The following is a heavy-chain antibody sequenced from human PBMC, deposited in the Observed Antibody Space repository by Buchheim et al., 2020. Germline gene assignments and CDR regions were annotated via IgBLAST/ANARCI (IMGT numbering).Heavy chain of an antibody. CDR3: AKAAQSGSGWSDH. Sequence: EVQLLESGGGLVQPGGSLRLSCAASGFTFRSSAMSWVRQAPGKGLEWVSRISGSGGSTYHADSVKGRFTISRDDSKTTLYLQMNSLRAEDTAVYYCAKAAQSGSGWSDHWGQGTL. CDR2: ISGSGGST. V-gene: IGHV3-23*01. D-gene: IGHD6-19*01. CDR1: GFTFRSSA. J-gene: IGHJ4*02.